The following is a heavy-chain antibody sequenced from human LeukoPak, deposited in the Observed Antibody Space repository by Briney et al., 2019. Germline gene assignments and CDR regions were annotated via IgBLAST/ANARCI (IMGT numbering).Heavy chain of an antibody. D-gene: IGHD3-22*01. CDR1: GYTFTSYG. J-gene: IGHJ4*02. V-gene: IGHV1-18*01. CDR3: ARDTYYYDSSGYMGLDY. CDR2: ISAYDGNT. Sequence: ASVKVSCKASGYTFTSYGISWVRQAPGQGLEWMGWISAYDGNTNYAQKLQGRVTMTTDTSTSTAYMELRSLRSDDTAVYYCARDTYYYDSSGYMGLDYWGQGTLVTVSS.